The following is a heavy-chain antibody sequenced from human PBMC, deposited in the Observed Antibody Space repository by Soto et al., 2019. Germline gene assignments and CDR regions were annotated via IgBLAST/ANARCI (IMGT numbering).Heavy chain of an antibody. CDR1: GGTFSSYA. CDR2: IIPIFGTA. V-gene: IGHV1-69*06. J-gene: IGHJ4*02. Sequence: SVKVSCKASGGTFSSYAISWVRQAPGQGLEWMGGIIPIFGTANYAQKFQGRVTITADKSTSTAYMELSSLRSEDTAVYYCASASTTGTVEPHYWGQGTLVTVSS. D-gene: IGHD1-1*01. CDR3: ASASTTGTVEPHY.